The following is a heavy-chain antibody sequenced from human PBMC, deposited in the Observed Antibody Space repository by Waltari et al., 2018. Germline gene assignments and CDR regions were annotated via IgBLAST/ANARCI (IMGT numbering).Heavy chain of an antibody. J-gene: IGHJ4*02. V-gene: IGHV4-30-4*01. CDR2: IYYTGTT. CDR3: ARRNYYNGCFDY. CDR1: GDSISSGDYY. Sequence: QVQLQESGPGLVKPSQTLSLTCTLSGDSISSGDYYWRWIRQAPGKGLEWSGSIYYTGTTYYNPSLKSRLTISVESSKIQFSLRLNSVTAADTAVYYCARRNYYNGCFDYWGQGTLVTVSS. D-gene: IGHD3-10*01.